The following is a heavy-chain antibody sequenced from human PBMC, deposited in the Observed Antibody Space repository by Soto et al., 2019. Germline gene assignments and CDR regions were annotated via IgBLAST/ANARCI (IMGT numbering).Heavy chain of an antibody. J-gene: IGHJ6*03. CDR1: GFTVSSDY. D-gene: IGHD4-4*01. V-gene: IGHV3-66*01. CDR2: IYSGGST. Sequence: GGSLRLSCAASGFTVSSDYMSCVRQAPGKGLEWVSVIYSGGSTYYADSVKGRFTISRDNSKNTLYLQMNSLRAEDTAVYYCARVTTDYHYYMDVWGKRTTVTVS. CDR3: ARVTTDYHYYMDV.